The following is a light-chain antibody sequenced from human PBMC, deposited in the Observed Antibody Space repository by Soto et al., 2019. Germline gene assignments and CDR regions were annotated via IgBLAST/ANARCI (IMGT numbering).Light chain of an antibody. CDR3: QQYGSSPYT. Sequence: EIVLPQSPGTLSLSPGERATLSCRASQSVSSSYLAWYQQKPGQAPRLLIYGASSRATGIPDRFSGSGSGTDFTLTISRLEPEDFAVYSCQQYGSSPYTVGQGTKLEIK. J-gene: IGKJ2*01. CDR2: GAS. V-gene: IGKV3-20*01. CDR1: QSVSSSY.